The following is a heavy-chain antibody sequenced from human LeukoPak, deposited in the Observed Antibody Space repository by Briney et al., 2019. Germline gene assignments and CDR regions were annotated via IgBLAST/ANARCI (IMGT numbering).Heavy chain of an antibody. CDR2: FKSKVAGGTT. V-gene: IGHV3-15*01. CDR3: TRGAPQADVFDI. J-gene: IGHJ3*02. D-gene: IGHD1-26*01. Sequence: PGGSLRLSCAASGFTFSVTWMSWVRQAPGRGLEWVGRFKSKVAGGTTDYAAPVAGRFTISRDDSKNMLYLQMSSLKTEDTGVYYCTRGAPQADVFDIWGQGTMVTVSS. CDR1: GFTFSVTW.